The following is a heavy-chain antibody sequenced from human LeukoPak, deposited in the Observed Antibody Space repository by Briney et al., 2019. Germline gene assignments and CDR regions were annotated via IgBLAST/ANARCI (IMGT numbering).Heavy chain of an antibody. Sequence: ASVKVSCKASGYTFTGYYMHWVRQAPGQGLEWMGWINPNSGGTNYAQKFQGRVTMTRDTSISTAYMELSRLRSDDTAVYYCARDLLGYSGYDDYWGQGTLVTVSS. J-gene: IGHJ4*02. CDR2: INPNSGGT. D-gene: IGHD5-12*01. CDR1: GYTFTGYY. V-gene: IGHV1-2*02. CDR3: ARDLLGYSGYDDY.